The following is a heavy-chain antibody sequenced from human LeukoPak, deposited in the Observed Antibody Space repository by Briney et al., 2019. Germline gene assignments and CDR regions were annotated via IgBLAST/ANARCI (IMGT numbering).Heavy chain of an antibody. CDR1: GGTFSSYA. CDR2: IIPIFGTA. J-gene: IGHJ6*02. D-gene: IGHD2-2*01. CDR3: ARDRVGYCSSTSCYAGRGRYGMDV. V-gene: IGHV1-69*01. Sequence: SSVKISCKASGGTFSSYAISWLRQAPGQGLEWMGGIIPIFGTANYAQKFQGRVTITADESTSTAYVELSSLRSEDTAVYYCARDRVGYCSSTSCYAGRGRYGMDVWGQGTTVTVSS.